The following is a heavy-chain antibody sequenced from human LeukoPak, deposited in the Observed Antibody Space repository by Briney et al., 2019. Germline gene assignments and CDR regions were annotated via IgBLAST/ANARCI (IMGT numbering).Heavy chain of an antibody. V-gene: IGHV1-69*04. CDR2: IIPILGIA. D-gene: IGHD2-15*01. Sequence: GASVKVSCKASGGTFSSYAISWVRQAPGQGLEWMGRIIPILGIANYAQKFQGRVTITADKSTSTAYMELSSLRSEDTAVYYCARDLVDIVVVVAATYFDYWGQGTLVTVSS. CDR1: GGTFSSYA. CDR3: ARDLVDIVVVVAATYFDY. J-gene: IGHJ4*02.